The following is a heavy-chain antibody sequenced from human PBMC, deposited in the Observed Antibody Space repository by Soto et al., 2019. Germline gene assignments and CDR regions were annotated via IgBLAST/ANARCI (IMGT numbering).Heavy chain of an antibody. V-gene: IGHV4-59*01. CDR3: ARAAGYSSGWYRGYYYYYGMDV. D-gene: IGHD6-19*01. J-gene: IGHJ6*02. CDR1: GGSIGSYY. Sequence: NPSETLSLTCTVSGGSIGSYYWSWIRQPPGKGLEWIGYIYYSGSTNYNPSLKSRVTISVDTSKNQFSLKLSSVTAADTAVYYCARAAGYSSGWYRGYYYYYGMDVWGQGTTVTVSS. CDR2: IYYSGST.